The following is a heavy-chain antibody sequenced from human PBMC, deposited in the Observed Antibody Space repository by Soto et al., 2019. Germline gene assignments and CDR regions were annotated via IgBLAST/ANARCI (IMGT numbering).Heavy chain of an antibody. CDR3: ARPSGQYQPFDY. D-gene: IGHD2-2*01. V-gene: IGHV5-51*01. CDR1: GYSFTGYW. CDR2: IYPGDSDT. Sequence: GESLKISCNGSGYSFTGYWICWVRQMPWKGLEWMGIIYPGDSDTRYSPSFQGQVTISADKSISTAYLQWSSLKASDTAMYYCARPSGQYQPFDYWGQGTLVTVSS. J-gene: IGHJ4*02.